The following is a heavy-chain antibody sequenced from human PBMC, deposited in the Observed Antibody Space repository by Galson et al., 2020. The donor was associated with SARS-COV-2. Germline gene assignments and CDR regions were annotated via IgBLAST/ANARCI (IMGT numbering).Heavy chain of an antibody. D-gene: IGHD2-8*01. V-gene: IGHV4-4*02. J-gene: IGHJ2*01. CDR3: ARDSGYCTDGVCYRCWCVDR. CDR2: ISQSVTT. CDR1: GGSISNNDW. Sequence: SETLSLTCTVSGGSISNNDWWSWVRQPPGKGLEWIGEISQSVTTHYNPSLKSRVTISGDKSKNQISLKLSSVTAADTAVYYCARDSGYCTDGVCYRCWCVDRWGRGTLGTVSS.